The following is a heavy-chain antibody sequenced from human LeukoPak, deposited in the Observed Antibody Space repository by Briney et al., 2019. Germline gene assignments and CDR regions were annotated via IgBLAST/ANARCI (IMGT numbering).Heavy chain of an antibody. CDR2: FYYSGST. Sequence: PSETLSLTCTVSGGSISSSTYYWGWIRQPPGKGLEWIGNFYYSGSTYYNPSLKSRVTISVDTSNNQFSLKLSSVTAADTAVYYCARATGIVGAIDYWGQGTLVTVSS. CDR3: ARATGIVGAIDY. CDR1: GGSISSSTYY. J-gene: IGHJ4*02. V-gene: IGHV4-39*01. D-gene: IGHD1-26*01.